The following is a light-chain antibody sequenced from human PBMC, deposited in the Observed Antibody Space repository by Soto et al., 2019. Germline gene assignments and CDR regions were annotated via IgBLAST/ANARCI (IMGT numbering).Light chain of an antibody. CDR2: CAS. CDR3: QQYGSSPLT. Sequence: EIVLTQSPGTLSLSPGERATLSCRASQSVSSSYLSWYQQQPGQAPRLLIYCASSRATGIPDRFSGSGSGTDFTLTISRLAPEDFAVYYCQQYGSSPLTFGPGTKVDIK. CDR1: QSVSSSY. J-gene: IGKJ3*01. V-gene: IGKV3-20*01.